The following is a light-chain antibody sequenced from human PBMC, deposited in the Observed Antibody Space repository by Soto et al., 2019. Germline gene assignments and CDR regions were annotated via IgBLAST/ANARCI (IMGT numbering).Light chain of an antibody. CDR2: WAS. CDR3: QQYYTTPYT. CDR1: QSVLYSSNNKKY. Sequence: DIVMTQSPDSLAVSLGERATINCKSSQSVLYSSNNKKYLAWYQQKPGQPPKLLISWASTRESGVPDRFSGSGSGTDFTLTISSLQAEDVAVYYCQQYYTTPYTIGQGTKLEIK. V-gene: IGKV4-1*01. J-gene: IGKJ2*01.